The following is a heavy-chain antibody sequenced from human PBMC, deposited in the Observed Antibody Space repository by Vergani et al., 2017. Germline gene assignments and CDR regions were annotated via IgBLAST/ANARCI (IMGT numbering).Heavy chain of an antibody. Sequence: EVQLVESGGGLVQPGGSLRLSCAASGFTFSSYSMNWVRQAPGKGLEWVSYISSSSNYIYYADSVKGRFTISRDNAKNSLYLQMNSLRAEDTAVYYCAPSREAARGPIDDYWGQGTLVTVSS. CDR3: APSREAARGPIDDY. D-gene: IGHD6-6*01. CDR2: ISSSSNYI. CDR1: GFTFSSYS. J-gene: IGHJ4*02. V-gene: IGHV3-21*05.